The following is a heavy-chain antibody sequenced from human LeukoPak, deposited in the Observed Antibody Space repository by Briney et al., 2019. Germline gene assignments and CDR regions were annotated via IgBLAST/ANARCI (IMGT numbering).Heavy chain of an antibody. Sequence: GGSLRLSCAASGFTFSSYAMHWVRQAPGKGLEWVAVISYDGSNKYYADSVKGRFTISRDNSKNTLYLQMNSLRAEDTAVYYCARAVAGKFGYYFDYWGQGTLVTVSS. CDR1: GFTFSSYA. V-gene: IGHV3-30-3*01. CDR2: ISYDGSNK. CDR3: ARAVAGKFGYYFDY. J-gene: IGHJ4*02. D-gene: IGHD6-19*01.